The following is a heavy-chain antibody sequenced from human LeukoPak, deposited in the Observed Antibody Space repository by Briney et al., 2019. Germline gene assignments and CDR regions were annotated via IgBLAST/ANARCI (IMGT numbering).Heavy chain of an antibody. CDR1: GFTFSSYA. CDR2: ISYDGSNK. V-gene: IGHV3-30*04. D-gene: IGHD3-9*01. Sequence: GGSLGLSCAASGFTFSSYAMHWVRQAPGKGLEWVAVISYDGSNKYYADSVKGRFTISRDNSKNTLYLQMNSLRAEDTAVYYCARDIGDFDWLLSYLDYWGQGTLVTVSS. J-gene: IGHJ4*02. CDR3: ARDIGDFDWLLSYLDY.